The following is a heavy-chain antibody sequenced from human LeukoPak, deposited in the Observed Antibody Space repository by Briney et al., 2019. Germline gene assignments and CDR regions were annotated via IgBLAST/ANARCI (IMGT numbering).Heavy chain of an antibody. D-gene: IGHD5-18*01. CDR2: INSDGSST. CDR1: GFTFSSYW. V-gene: IGHV3-74*01. CDR3: AREWDTAMVTGFDY. Sequence: GGSLRLSCAASGFTFSSYWMHWVRQAPGKGLVWVSRINSDGSSTSYADSVKGRFTISRDNAKNTLYLQMNSLRAEDTAVYCCAREWDTAMVTGFDYWGQGTLVTVSS. J-gene: IGHJ4*02.